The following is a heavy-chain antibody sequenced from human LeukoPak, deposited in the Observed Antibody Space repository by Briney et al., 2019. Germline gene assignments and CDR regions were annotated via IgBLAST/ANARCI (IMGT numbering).Heavy chain of an antibody. CDR2: IYYSGST. V-gene: IGHV4-59*12. Sequence: SETLSLTCTVSGFSISSYYWSWIRQPPGKGLEWIGYIYYSGSTYYNPSLKSRVTISVDTSKNQFSLKLSSVTAADTAVYYCARVRRYSSSSGENLSYYFDYWGQGTLVTVSS. J-gene: IGHJ4*02. D-gene: IGHD6-13*01. CDR3: ARVRRYSSSSGENLSYYFDY. CDR1: GFSISSYY.